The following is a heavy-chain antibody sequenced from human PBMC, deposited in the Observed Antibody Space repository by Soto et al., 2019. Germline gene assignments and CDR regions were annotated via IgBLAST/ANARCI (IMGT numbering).Heavy chain of an antibody. CDR2: IYYSGST. CDR1: GDSISSSSYY. V-gene: IGHV4-39*01. J-gene: IGHJ3*02. CDR3: ARLRRDGQTGYAFNI. Sequence: SETLSLTCTVSGDSISSSSYYWGWIRQPPGKGLEWIGSIYYSGSTYNNPSLKSRVTISVDTSKNQFSLKLSSVTAADTAVYYCARLRRDGQTGYAFNIWGQGTKVTVSS.